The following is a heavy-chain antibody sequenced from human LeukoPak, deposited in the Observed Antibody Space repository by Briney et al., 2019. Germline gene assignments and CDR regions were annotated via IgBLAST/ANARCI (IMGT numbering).Heavy chain of an antibody. CDR3: AIKYYSYYGMGV. CDR1: GYTFTTYW. Sequence: PGESLKISCKGSGYTFTTYWINWVRQMPGKGLEWMGRIDPSDSYTTCSPSFQGHVTISADKSISTAYLQWSSLKASDTAMYYCAIKYYSYYGMGVWGQGTTVTVSS. J-gene: IGHJ6*02. V-gene: IGHV5-10-1*01. CDR2: IDPSDSYT.